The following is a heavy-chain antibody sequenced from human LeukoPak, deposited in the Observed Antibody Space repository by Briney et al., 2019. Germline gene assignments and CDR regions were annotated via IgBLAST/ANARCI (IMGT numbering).Heavy chain of an antibody. D-gene: IGHD3-9*01. J-gene: IGHJ5*02. CDR3: ARAISGYFDWLFATGTDFNWFDP. CDR2: ISAYNGNT. Sequence: GASVKVSCKASGYTFTSYGISWVRQAPGQGLEWMGWISAYNGNTNYAQKLQGRVTMTTDTSTSTAYMELRSLRSDDTAVYYCARAISGYFDWLFATGTDFNWFDPWGQGTLVTVSS. CDR1: GYTFTSYG. V-gene: IGHV1-18*01.